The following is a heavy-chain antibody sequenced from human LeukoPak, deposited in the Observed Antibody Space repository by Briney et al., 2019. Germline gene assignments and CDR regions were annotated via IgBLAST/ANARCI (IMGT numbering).Heavy chain of an antibody. V-gene: IGHV3-30*02. CDR3: AKPRLGAGLAFFNY. J-gene: IGHJ4*02. D-gene: IGHD6-19*01. CDR1: GFTVSTYY. CDR2: IRNDGSKQ. Sequence: PGGSLRLSCAASGFTVSTYYMHWVRQAPGEGLEWVTFIRNDGSKQYYADSVQGRFTISRDNSNNTLYLQMNSLRPEDTAVYYCAKPRLGAGLAFFNYWGQGTLVTVSS.